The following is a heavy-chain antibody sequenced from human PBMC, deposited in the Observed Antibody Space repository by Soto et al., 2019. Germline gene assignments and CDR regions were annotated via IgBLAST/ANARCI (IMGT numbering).Heavy chain of an antibody. J-gene: IGHJ4*02. V-gene: IGHV3-23*01. CDR3: AKYRIRVLSPLAS. Sequence: VPLRVSCAVSGFSSSDYAMARVSKAPGKGLEWVSAITSTGDRTHYADSVTGRFTLFRDNSQNTLYLQMNSLTAEDTAVYYCAKYRIRVLSPLASWGQGSLVT. CDR1: GFSSSDYA. D-gene: IGHD1-20*01. CDR2: ITSTGDRT.